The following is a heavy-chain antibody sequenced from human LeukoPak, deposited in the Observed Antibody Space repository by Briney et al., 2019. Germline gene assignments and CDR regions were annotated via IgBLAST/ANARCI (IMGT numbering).Heavy chain of an antibody. D-gene: IGHD3-22*01. CDR1: GFTFSSYS. CDR3: ARDIPSPYYYDSSGDAFDI. J-gene: IGHJ3*02. Sequence: GGSLRLSCAASGFTFSSYSMNWVRQAPGKGLEWVSSISSRSSYIYYADSVKGRFTISRDNAKNSLYLQMNSLRAEDTAVYYCARDIPSPYYYDSSGDAFDIWGQGTMVTVSS. CDR2: ISSRSSYI. V-gene: IGHV3-21*01.